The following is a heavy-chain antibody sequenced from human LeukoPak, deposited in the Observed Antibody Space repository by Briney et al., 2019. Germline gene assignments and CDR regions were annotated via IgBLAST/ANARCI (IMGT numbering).Heavy chain of an antibody. Sequence: GGSLRLSCSASGFTFSTYSMNWVRQAPGKGLEWVSSISSSSSFIYYADSVKGRFTISRDNAKNSVYLQMNSLRAEDTAVYYCARDSPLSFDIWGQGTMVTVSS. J-gene: IGHJ3*02. CDR3: ARDSPLSFDI. V-gene: IGHV3-21*01. CDR2: ISSSSSFI. CDR1: GFTFSTYS.